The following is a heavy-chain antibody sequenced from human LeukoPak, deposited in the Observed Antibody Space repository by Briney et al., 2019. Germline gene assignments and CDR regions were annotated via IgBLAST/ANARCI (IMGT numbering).Heavy chain of an antibody. V-gene: IGHV1-24*01. CDR1: GYTLTELS. Sequence: ASVKVPCKVSGYTLTELSMHWVRQAPGKGLEWMGGFDPEDGETIYAHKFQGRVTMTEDTSTDTAYMELSSLRSEDTAVYYCATPSGIAAAGHRGVFDYWGQGTLVTVSS. CDR3: ATPSGIAAAGHRGVFDY. J-gene: IGHJ4*02. D-gene: IGHD6-13*01. CDR2: FDPEDGET.